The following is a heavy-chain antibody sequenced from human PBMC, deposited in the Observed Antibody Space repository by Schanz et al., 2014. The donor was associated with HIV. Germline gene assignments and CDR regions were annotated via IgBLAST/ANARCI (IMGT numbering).Heavy chain of an antibody. V-gene: IGHV3-30*03. Sequence: QVQLVESGGGVVQPGRSLRLSCAASGFTFSSYGMHWVRQAPGKGLEWVAVISYDRRNKYYADSVKGRFTISRDNSKNTLYLQMNSLRGEDTAVYYCATAAVTDYSDNWGQGTLVTVSS. CDR1: GFTFSSYG. J-gene: IGHJ4*02. CDR3: ATAAVTDYSDN. D-gene: IGHD4-17*01. CDR2: ISYDRRNK.